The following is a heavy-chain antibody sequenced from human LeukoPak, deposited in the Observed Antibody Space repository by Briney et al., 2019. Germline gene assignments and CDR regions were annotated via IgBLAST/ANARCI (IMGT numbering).Heavy chain of an antibody. J-gene: IGHJ4*02. Sequence: SETLSLTCTVSGGSIGIYYWTWIRQSAGKGLEWLGRMYASGDFNYNPFLKSRVTISVDTSKNQFSLKLSSVTAADTAVYYCARQGEDYVWGSYRSFDYWGQGTLVTVSS. CDR2: MYASGDF. V-gene: IGHV4-4*07. CDR3: ARQGEDYVWGSYRSFDY. CDR1: GGSIGIYY. D-gene: IGHD3-16*02.